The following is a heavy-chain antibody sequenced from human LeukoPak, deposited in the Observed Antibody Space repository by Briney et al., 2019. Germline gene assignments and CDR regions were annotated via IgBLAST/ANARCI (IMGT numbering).Heavy chain of an antibody. D-gene: IGHD4-17*01. Sequence: SETLSLTCAVYGGSFSGYYWSWIRQPPGKGLEWIGEINHSGSTNYNPSLKSRVTISVDTSKNQLSLKLSSVTAADAAVYYCARGDYGDYVADYWGQGTLVTVSS. CDR2: INHSGST. V-gene: IGHV4-34*01. CDR1: GGSFSGYY. J-gene: IGHJ4*02. CDR3: ARGDYGDYVADY.